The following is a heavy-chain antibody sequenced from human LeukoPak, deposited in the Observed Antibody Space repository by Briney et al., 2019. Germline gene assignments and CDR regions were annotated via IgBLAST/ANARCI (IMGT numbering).Heavy chain of an antibody. J-gene: IGHJ4*02. CDR2: FFTSGTP. V-gene: IGHV4-61*02. Sequence: PSQTLSLTCTVSGGSISRGGYHWSWIRQPAGKGLEWIGRFFTSGTPNYNPSLKSRVTILVDTSKNQVSLKLSSVTAADTAVYYCARGNDYWGQGTLVTVSS. CDR1: GGSISRGGYH. CDR3: ARGNDY.